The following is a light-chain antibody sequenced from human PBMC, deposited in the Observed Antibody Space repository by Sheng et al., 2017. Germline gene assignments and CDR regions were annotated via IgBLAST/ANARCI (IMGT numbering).Light chain of an antibody. V-gene: IGKV1-39*01. J-gene: IGKJ1*01. CDR3: QQTYSTVWA. CDR1: QDISNY. Sequence: DIQMTQSPSSLSASVGDRVTITCQASQDISNYLNWYQQKPGRAPNLLIYAATSLQSGVPSRFSGSGSGTDFTLTISSLQPEDFATYYCQQTYSTVWAFGQGTKV. CDR2: AAT.